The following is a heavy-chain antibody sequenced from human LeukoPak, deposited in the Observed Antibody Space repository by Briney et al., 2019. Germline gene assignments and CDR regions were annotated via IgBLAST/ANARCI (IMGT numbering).Heavy chain of an antibody. CDR3: ARGGSYRYYFDY. V-gene: IGHV4-59*01. D-gene: IGHD1-26*01. CDR1: GVSITSYY. Sequence: KPSETLSLTCTVSGVSITSYYWSWIRHPPGKGLEWIGYIYHSGSTNYNPSLKSRVTISVDTSKNQFSLKLSSVTAADTAVYYCARGGSYRYYFDYWGQGTLVTVSS. CDR2: IYHSGST. J-gene: IGHJ4*02.